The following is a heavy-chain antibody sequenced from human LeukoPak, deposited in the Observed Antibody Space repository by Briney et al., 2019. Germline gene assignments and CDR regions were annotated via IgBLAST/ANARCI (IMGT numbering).Heavy chain of an antibody. Sequence: SETLSLTCTVSGGSISNYYWSWIRQPPGKGLEWIGYIYYSGSTNYNPSFKSRVTISVDTSKNQFSLKLSSVTAADTAVYYCARFGSLREPIHDFWGQGTLVTVSS. J-gene: IGHJ4*02. V-gene: IGHV4-59*01. CDR2: IYYSGST. CDR3: ARFGSLREPIHDF. D-gene: IGHD3-16*01. CDR1: GGSISNYY.